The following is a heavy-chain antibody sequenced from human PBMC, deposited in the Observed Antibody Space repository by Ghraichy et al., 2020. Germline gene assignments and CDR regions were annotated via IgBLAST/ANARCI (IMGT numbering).Heavy chain of an antibody. V-gene: IGHV3-30*03. CDR1: GFTFSSYG. CDR3: ARDSSGYYYDSSGYYHQGIY. J-gene: IGHJ4*02. CDR2: ISYDGSNK. D-gene: IGHD3-22*01. Sequence: GGSLRLSCAASGFTFSSYGMHWVRQAPGKGLEWVAVISYDGSNKYYADSVKGRFTISRDNSKNTLYLQMNSLRAEDTAVYYCARDSSGYYYDSSGYYHQGIYWGQGTLVTVSS.